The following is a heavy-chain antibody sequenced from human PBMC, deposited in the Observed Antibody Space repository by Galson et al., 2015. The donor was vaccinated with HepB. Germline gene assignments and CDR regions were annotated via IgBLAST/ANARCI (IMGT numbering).Heavy chain of an antibody. CDR1: GFTFSSYW. Sequence: SLRLSCAASGFTFSSYWMSWVRQAPGKGLEWVANIKQDGSEKYYVDSVKGRFTISRDNAKNSLYLQMNSLRAEDTAVYYCARELGSEDTLPITIFGGVGYWGQGTLVTVSS. D-gene: IGHD3-3*01. CDR2: IKQDGSEK. J-gene: IGHJ4*02. CDR3: ARELGSEDTLPITIFGGVGY. V-gene: IGHV3-7*01.